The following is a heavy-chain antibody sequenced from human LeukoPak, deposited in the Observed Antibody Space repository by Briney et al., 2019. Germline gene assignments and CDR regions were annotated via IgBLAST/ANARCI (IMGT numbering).Heavy chain of an antibody. Sequence: PSETLSLTCTVSGGSINSYYWSWIRQPPGKGLEWIGYIHHSGSTNYNPSRKSRVTISVDTSKNQFSLDLSSVTAADTAVYYCARPMIRGVNDALDIWGQGTMVTVSS. CDR3: ARPMIRGVNDALDI. V-gene: IGHV4-59*08. CDR2: IHHSGST. CDR1: GGSINSYY. J-gene: IGHJ3*02. D-gene: IGHD3-10*01.